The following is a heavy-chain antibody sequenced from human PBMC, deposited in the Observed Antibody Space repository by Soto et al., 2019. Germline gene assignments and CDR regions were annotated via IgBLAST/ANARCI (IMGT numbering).Heavy chain of an antibody. D-gene: IGHD2-15*01. CDR2: VSHDGDTK. Sequence: AGSLCLSCAAYGFSFRDNNLHWVRQAPGKGLEWVAVVSHDGDTKHYAESVKGRLSISRDSSRDTLYLQMNSLRPEDTAVYYCVRETQIVMVVVPTPGSPGAFDMWGQGTMVTVS. CDR3: VRETQIVMVVVPTPGSPGAFDM. V-gene: IGHV3-30-3*01. J-gene: IGHJ3*02. CDR1: GFSFRDNN.